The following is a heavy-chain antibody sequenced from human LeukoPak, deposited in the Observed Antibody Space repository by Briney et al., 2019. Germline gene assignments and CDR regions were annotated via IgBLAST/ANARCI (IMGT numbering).Heavy chain of an antibody. D-gene: IGHD5-18*01. CDR2: ISSSSSYI. V-gene: IGHV3-21*01. J-gene: IGHJ6*02. CDR1: GFTFSSYS. CDR3: ARAADTAMDYYYYGMDV. Sequence: GGSLRLSCAASGFTFSSYSMNWVRQAPGKGLEWVSPISSSSSYIYYADSVKGRFTISRDNAKNSLYLQMNSLRAEDTAVYYCARAADTAMDYYYYGMDVWGQGTTVTVSS.